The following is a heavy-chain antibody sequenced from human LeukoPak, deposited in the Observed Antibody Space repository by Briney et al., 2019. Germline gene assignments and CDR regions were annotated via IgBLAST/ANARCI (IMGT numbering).Heavy chain of an antibody. Sequence: PSETLSLTCTVSGGSISSSSYYWGWIRQPPGKGLEWIGSIYYSGSTYYNPSLKSRVTISVGTSKNQFSLKLSSVTAADTAVYYCARSPAWGSSAEGNTWFDPWGQGTLVTVSS. V-gene: IGHV4-39*01. CDR2: IYYSGST. CDR1: GGSISSSSYY. J-gene: IGHJ5*02. CDR3: ARSPAWGSSAEGNTWFDP. D-gene: IGHD6-6*01.